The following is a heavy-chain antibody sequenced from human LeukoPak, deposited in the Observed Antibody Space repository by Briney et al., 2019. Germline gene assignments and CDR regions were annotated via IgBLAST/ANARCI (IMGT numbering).Heavy chain of an antibody. D-gene: IGHD3-9*01. Sequence: SETLSLTCAVYGGSFSGYYWSWVRQPPGKGLEWTGDIFHSGSTNYNPSLKSRVTISLDTSTSQFSLKLSSVTAADTAVYYCARGSTIFWAWGQGTLVTVSS. CDR2: IFHSGST. V-gene: IGHV4-34*01. CDR3: ARGSTIFWA. J-gene: IGHJ5*02. CDR1: GGSFSGYY.